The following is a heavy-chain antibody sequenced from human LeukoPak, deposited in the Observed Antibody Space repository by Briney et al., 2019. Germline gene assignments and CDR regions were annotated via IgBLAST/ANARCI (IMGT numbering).Heavy chain of an antibody. V-gene: IGHV4-59*01. Sequence: PSETLSLTCTVSGGSISSYYWSWIRQPPGKGLEWIGQIVNSGSANYNPSLKSRVTISLDTSKNQFSLKVRSVTIADTAVYYCARYPAGSGRSDRWGQGTLVTVSS. J-gene: IGHJ5*02. D-gene: IGHD3-10*01. CDR3: ARYPAGSGRSDR. CDR2: IVNSGSA. CDR1: GGSISSYY.